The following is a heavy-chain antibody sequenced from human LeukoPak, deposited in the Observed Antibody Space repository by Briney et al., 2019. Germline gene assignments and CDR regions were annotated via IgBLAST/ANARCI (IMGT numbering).Heavy chain of an antibody. V-gene: IGHV3-23*01. D-gene: IGHD3-10*02. CDR3: AELGITMIGGV. CDR2: ISGSAART. J-gene: IGHJ6*04. Sequence: PGGSLRLSCAASGFTFSTYGMTWVRQAPGRGLEWVSAISGSAARTFYADSVKGRFTISRDNAKNSLYLQMNSLRAEGTAVYYCAELGITMIGGVWGKGTTVTISS. CDR1: GFTFSTYG.